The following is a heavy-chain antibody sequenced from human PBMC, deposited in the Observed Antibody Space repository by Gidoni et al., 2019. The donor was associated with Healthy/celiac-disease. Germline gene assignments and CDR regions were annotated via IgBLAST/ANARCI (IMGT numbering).Heavy chain of an antibody. CDR3: ARPYYYDSSGYYDY. Sequence: GFTFSSYGMHWVRQAPGKGLEWVAVIWYDGSNKYYADSVKGRFTISRDNSKNTLYLQMNSLRAEDTAVYYCARPYYYDSSGYYDYWGQGTLVTVSS. V-gene: IGHV3-33*01. CDR1: GFTFSSYG. CDR2: IWYDGSNK. J-gene: IGHJ4*02. D-gene: IGHD3-22*01.